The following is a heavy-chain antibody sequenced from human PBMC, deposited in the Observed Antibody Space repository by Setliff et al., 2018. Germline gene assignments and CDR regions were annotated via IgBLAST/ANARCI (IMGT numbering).Heavy chain of an antibody. D-gene: IGHD3-3*01. Sequence: PGGSLRLSCAASGFTFSSYEMNWVRQAPGKGLEWIGEINHSGSTNNNPSLKSRVTISVDTSKNQFSLKLSSVTAADTAVYYCARTYNFWSGYFDYWGQGTLVTVSS. CDR3: ARTYNFWSGYFDY. CDR2: INHSGST. CDR1: GFTFSSYE. V-gene: IGHV4-34*01. J-gene: IGHJ4*02.